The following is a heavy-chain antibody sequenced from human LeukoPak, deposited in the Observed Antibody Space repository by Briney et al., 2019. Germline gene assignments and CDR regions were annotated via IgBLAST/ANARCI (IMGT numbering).Heavy chain of an antibody. Sequence: AGGSLRLSCAASGFTFSSYSMNWVRQAPGKGLEWVSAISGSGDSTDYADFVKGRFTISRDNSKNTLYLQMNSLRAEDTAVYYCAKVKASWWDLLFDYWGQGTQVTVSS. CDR1: GFTFSSYS. V-gene: IGHV3-23*01. CDR2: ISGSGDST. J-gene: IGHJ4*02. CDR3: AKVKASWWDLLFDY. D-gene: IGHD1-26*01.